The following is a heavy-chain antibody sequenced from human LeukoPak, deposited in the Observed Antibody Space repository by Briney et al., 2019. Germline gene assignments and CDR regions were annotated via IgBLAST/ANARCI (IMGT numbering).Heavy chain of an antibody. CDR3: AKGGRCSGGSCYGEVLG. CDR2: ISGSGGST. D-gene: IGHD2-15*01. J-gene: IGHJ4*02. V-gene: IGHV3-23*01. Sequence: GGSLRLSCAASGFTFSSYAMSWVRQAPGKGLEWVSAISGSGGSTYYVDSVKGRFTISRDNSKNTLYLRMNSLRAEDTAVYYCAKGGRCSGGSCYGEVLGWGQGTLVTVSS. CDR1: GFTFSSYA.